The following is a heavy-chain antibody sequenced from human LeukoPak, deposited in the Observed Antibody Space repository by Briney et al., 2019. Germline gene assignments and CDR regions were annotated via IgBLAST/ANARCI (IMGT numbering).Heavy chain of an antibody. CDR2: ISAYNGNT. J-gene: IGHJ4*02. CDR1: GYTFTSYG. CDR3: ARGRMAYYYDSSGSDAGSDFDY. V-gene: IGHV1-18*01. D-gene: IGHD3-22*01. Sequence: ASVKVSCEASGYTFTSYGISWVRQAPGQGLEWMGWISAYNGNTNYAQKRQGRVTMTTGTSTSTAYMEQWSLRSVDPSVYYCARGRMAYYYDSSGSDAGSDFDYWGQGTLVTVSS.